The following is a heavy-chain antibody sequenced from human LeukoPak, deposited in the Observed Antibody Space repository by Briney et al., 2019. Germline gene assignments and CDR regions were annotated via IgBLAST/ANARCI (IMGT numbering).Heavy chain of an antibody. J-gene: IGHJ5*02. CDR1: GYTFTGYG. Sequence: GASVKVSCKASGYTFTGYGISWVRQAPGQGLEWMGWISAYNGNTNYAQKLQGRVTMTTDTSTSTVYMELRSLRSDDTAVYYCAREYCSSTSCYPEFDPWGQGTLVTVSS. D-gene: IGHD2-2*01. CDR2: ISAYNGNT. CDR3: AREYCSSTSCYPEFDP. V-gene: IGHV1-18*01.